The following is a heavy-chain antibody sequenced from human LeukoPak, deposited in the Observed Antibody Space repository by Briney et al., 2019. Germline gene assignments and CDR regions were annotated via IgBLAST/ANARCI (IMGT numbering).Heavy chain of an antibody. CDR3: ARDPGWLIVGATTFDY. J-gene: IGHJ4*02. Sequence: ASVKVSCKASGYTFIGYYLHWVRQAPGQGLEWMGRINPNSGGINYAQKFQGRVTVTRDTPISTAYMELSSLRPDDTAVYYCARDPGWLIVGATTFDYWGQGTLVTVSS. V-gene: IGHV1-2*06. CDR1: GYTFIGYY. CDR2: INPNSGGI. D-gene: IGHD1-26*01.